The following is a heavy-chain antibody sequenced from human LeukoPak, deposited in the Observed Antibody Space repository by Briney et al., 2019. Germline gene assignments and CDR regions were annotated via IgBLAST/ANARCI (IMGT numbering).Heavy chain of an antibody. CDR2: IIPIFGTA. J-gene: IGHJ4*02. Sequence: SVKVSCKASGYTFTSYAISWVRQAPGQGLEWMGGIIPIFGTANYAQKFQGRVTITADESTSTAYMELSSLRSEDTAVYYCARASYYDQYYFDYWGQGTLVTVSS. V-gene: IGHV1-69*13. CDR3: ARASYYDQYYFDY. CDR1: GYTFTSYA. D-gene: IGHD1-26*01.